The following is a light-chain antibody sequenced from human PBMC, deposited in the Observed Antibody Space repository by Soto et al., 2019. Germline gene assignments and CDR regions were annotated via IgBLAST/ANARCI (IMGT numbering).Light chain of an antibody. J-gene: IGLJ1*01. CDR3: QVWDIMTDNYV. CDR1: NIGNKR. V-gene: IGLV3-21*04. CDR2: YDS. Sequence: SYELTQPPSVSVAPEKTATITCGGNNIGNKRVHWYRQKPGQAPVLLISYDSDRPSGIPERFSGSNSENTATLTISRVEAGDEADYYCQVWDIMTDNYVFGSGPKLTAL.